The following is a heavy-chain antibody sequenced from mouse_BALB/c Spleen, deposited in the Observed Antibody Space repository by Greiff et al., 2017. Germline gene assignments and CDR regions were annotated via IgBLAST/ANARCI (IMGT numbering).Heavy chain of an antibody. V-gene: IGHV5-12-1*01. CDR3: ARGYPWFAY. CDR1: GFAFSSYD. CDR2: ISSGGGST. J-gene: IGHJ3*01. Sequence: EVHLVESGGGLVKPGGSLKLSCAASGFAFSSYDMSWVRQTPEKRLEWVAYISSGGGSTYYPDTVKGRFTISRDNAKNTLYLQMSSLKSEDTAMYYCARGYPWFAYWGQGTLVTVSA.